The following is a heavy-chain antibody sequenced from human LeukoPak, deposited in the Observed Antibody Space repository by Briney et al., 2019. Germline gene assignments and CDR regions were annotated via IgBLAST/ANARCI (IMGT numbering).Heavy chain of an antibody. CDR2: LSDSGITI. CDR3: ASQLWFGELLTGGNWFDP. Sequence: GGSLRLSCAASGFTFSSYEMNWVRQAPGRGLEWVSNLSDSGITIYYADPVKGRFTISRDNAKSSLYLHMNSLRAEDTAVYYCASQLWFGELLTGGNWFDPWGQGTLVTVSS. D-gene: IGHD3-10*01. CDR1: GFTFSSYE. J-gene: IGHJ5*02. V-gene: IGHV3-48*03.